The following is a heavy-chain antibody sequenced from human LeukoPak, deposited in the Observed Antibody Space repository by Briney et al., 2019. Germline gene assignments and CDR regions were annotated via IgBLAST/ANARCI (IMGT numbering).Heavy chain of an antibody. V-gene: IGHV1-2*06. Sequence: ASVKVSCKAAGYTFTGYYMHWVRQAPGQGLEWMGRINPNSGGTNYAQKFQGRVTMTRDTSISTAYMELTRPRSDDTAVYYCAREVGVVAHQGGWFDPWGQGTLVTVSS. D-gene: IGHD2-2*01. CDR2: INPNSGGT. CDR1: GYTFTGYY. J-gene: IGHJ5*02. CDR3: AREVGVVAHQGGWFDP.